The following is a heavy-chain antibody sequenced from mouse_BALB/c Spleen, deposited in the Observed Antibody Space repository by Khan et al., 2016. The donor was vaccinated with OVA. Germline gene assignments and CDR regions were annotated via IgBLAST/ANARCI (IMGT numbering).Heavy chain of an antibody. J-gene: IGHJ4*01. Sequence: QVQLQQSGAELAKPGASVKMSCKASGYTFTSYWMHWVKQRPGQGLEWIGYINPSTGYTEYNQKFKDKATLTADKSSSTAYMQLSSLTSEDSAVXSCERVERYGAMDYWGQGTSVAVSS. CDR1: GYTFTSYW. CDR3: ERVERYGAMDY. D-gene: IGHD2-14*01. V-gene: IGHV1-7*01. CDR2: INPSTGYT.